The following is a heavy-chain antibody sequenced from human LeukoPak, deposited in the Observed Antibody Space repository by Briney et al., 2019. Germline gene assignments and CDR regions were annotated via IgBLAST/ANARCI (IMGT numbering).Heavy chain of an antibody. CDR2: IYSGGST. CDR1: GFTVSSSY. Sequence: GGSLRLSCAASGFTVSSSYMSWVRQAPGEGLEWVSVIYSGGSTYYADSVKGRFTISRDNSKNTLYLQMNSLRAEDTAVYYCASLLHYYGVNAFDIWGQGTMVTVSS. V-gene: IGHV3-53*01. J-gene: IGHJ3*02. CDR3: ASLLHYYGVNAFDI. D-gene: IGHD3-10*01.